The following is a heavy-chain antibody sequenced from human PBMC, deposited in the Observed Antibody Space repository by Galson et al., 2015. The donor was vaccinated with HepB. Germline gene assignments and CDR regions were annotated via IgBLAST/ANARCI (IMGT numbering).Heavy chain of an antibody. V-gene: IGHV3-13*01. D-gene: IGHD2-2*01. J-gene: IGHJ6*03. CDR1: GFTFSSYD. CDR2: IGTAGDT. CDR3: ASISGVPTAKVTYYYYYYYMDV. Sequence: SLRLSCAASGFTFSSYDMHWVRQATGKGLEWVSAIGTAGDTYYPGSVKGRFTISRDDSKNTLYLQMNSLKTEDTAVYYCASISGVPTAKVTYYYYYYYMDVWGKGTTVTVSS.